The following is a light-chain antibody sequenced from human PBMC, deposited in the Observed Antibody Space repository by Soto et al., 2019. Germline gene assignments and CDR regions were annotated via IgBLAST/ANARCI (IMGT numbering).Light chain of an antibody. J-gene: IGKJ2*01. CDR3: QQYNDWPPAT. Sequence: EVVMTQSPATLSVSPGERATLSCRASQSVTDNLAWYQQTPGQAPRLLIYGASTRATGIPARFSGSGSGTEFTLTISSLQSEDFAIYYCQQYNDWPPATFGQGTKLE. V-gene: IGKV3-15*01. CDR2: GAS. CDR1: QSVTDN.